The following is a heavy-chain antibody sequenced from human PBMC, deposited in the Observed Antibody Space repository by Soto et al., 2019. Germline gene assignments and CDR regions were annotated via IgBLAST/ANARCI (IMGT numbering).Heavy chain of an antibody. Sequence: GGSLRLSCAASGFTFSSYAMSWVRQAPGKGLEWVSAISGSGGSTYYADSVKGRFTISRDNSKNTLYLQMNSLRAEDTAVYYCAKQLRGASYYYYYYMDVWGKGTTVTVSS. D-gene: IGHD3-16*01. CDR3: AKQLRGASYYYYYYMDV. J-gene: IGHJ6*03. CDR1: GFTFSSYA. V-gene: IGHV3-23*01. CDR2: ISGSGGST.